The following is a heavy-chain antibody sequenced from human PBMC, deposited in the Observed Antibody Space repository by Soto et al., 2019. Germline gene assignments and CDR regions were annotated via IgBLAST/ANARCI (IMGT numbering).Heavy chain of an antibody. CDR2: IYYSGST. CDR1: GGSMSTSAYY. CDR3: ARHVAAVGRRGYFDF. D-gene: IGHD6-13*01. V-gene: IGHV4-31*03. Sequence: QVQLQESGPGLVKPSETLSLTCTVSGGSMSTSAYYWSWIRQHPGKGLEWIGYIYYSGSTFYNPSRMSRVTISVDTSKHQFSLKMTSVTAADTAIYYCARHVAAVGRRGYFDFWGLGTLVTVSS. J-gene: IGHJ4*02.